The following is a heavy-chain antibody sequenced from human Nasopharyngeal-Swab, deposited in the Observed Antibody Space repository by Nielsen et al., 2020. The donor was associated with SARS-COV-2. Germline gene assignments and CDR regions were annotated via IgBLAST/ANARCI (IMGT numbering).Heavy chain of an antibody. CDR3: ARVDVHDAFDI. D-gene: IGHD3-16*01. V-gene: IGHV3-7*01. CDR2: IKQDGSEK. Sequence: GGSLRLSCAASGFTFSSYWMSWVRQAPGKGLEWVANIKQDGSEKYYVDSVKGRFTISRDNAKKTLYLQMNSLRAEDTAVYYCARVDVHDAFDIWGQGTMVTVSS. CDR1: GFTFSSYW. J-gene: IGHJ3*02.